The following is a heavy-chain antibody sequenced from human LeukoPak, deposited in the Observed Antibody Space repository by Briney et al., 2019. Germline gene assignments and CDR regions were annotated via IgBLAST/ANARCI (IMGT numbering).Heavy chain of an antibody. J-gene: IGHJ4*02. V-gene: IGHV1-18*01. D-gene: IGHD1-26*01. CDR1: GYTFTSYA. CDR3: ARGFSANYYDY. CDR2: ISGYNGHT. Sequence: GASVKVSCKTSGYTFTSYAISWVRQAPGQGLEWMGWISGYNGHTYSAQKFQGRLTMTTDTSTSTADMELRGLTSDDTVVFYCARGFSANYYDYWGQGTLVTVSS.